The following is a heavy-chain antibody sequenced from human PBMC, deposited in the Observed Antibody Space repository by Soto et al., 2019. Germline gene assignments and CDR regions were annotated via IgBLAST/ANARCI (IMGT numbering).Heavy chain of an antibody. CDR3: ASGVGGYGDY. CDR1: GYIFPSFG. D-gene: IGHD5-12*01. CDR2: ISAYNGNT. V-gene: IGHV1-18*01. Sequence: QVQLVQSGAEVKKPGASVKVSCKASGYIFPSFGLSWVRQAPGQGLEWMGWISAYNGNTNYAQKLQGRATMTTDTTTSTAYMELRSLRSDDTAVYYCASGVGGYGDYWGQGTLVTVSS. J-gene: IGHJ4*02.